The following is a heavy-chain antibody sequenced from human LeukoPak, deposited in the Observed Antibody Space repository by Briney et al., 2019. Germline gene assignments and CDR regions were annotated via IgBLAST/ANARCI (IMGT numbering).Heavy chain of an antibody. Sequence: PGGSLRLSCAASGFTFSSNWMHRVRHAPGQGLVWVSRIKGDGISTNYADSVKGRFTISRDIAKNTLYLQMNSLRAEDTGVYYCAKDHYWSIDYWGRGTLVTVSS. D-gene: IGHD3-3*01. CDR1: GFTFSSNW. V-gene: IGHV3-74*01. CDR2: IKGDGIST. J-gene: IGHJ4*02. CDR3: AKDHYWSIDY.